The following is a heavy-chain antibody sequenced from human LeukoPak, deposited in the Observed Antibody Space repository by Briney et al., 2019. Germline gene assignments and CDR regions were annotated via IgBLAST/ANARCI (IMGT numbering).Heavy chain of an antibody. CDR3: ARMAFGGYYYYMDV. V-gene: IGHV5-51*01. CDR1: AYSFTRYW. J-gene: IGHJ6*03. D-gene: IGHD3-16*01. Sequence: GESLKISCKGSAYSFTRYWIGWVRQMPGKGLEWMGIIYPGNSETRYSPSFQGRVIISADKSISTAYLQWSSLKAPDTAMYYCARMAFGGYYYYMDVWGKGTTVTISS. CDR2: IYPGNSET.